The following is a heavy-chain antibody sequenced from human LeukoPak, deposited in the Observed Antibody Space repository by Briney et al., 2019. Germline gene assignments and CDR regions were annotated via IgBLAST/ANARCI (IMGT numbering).Heavy chain of an antibody. D-gene: IGHD3-22*01. Sequence: PSETLSLTCTVSGGSISSSSYYWGWIRQPPGKGLEWIGSIYYSGSTYYNPSLKSRVTISVDTSKNQFSLKLSSVTAADTAVYYCARDRQYYYDSSGYYYGYFDYWGQGTLVTVSS. V-gene: IGHV4-39*07. J-gene: IGHJ4*02. CDR2: IYYSGST. CDR1: GGSISSSSYY. CDR3: ARDRQYYYDSSGYYYGYFDY.